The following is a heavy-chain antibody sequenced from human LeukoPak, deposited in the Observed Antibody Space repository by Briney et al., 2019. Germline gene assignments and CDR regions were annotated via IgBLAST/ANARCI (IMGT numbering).Heavy chain of an antibody. CDR2: MNPKSCNT. CDR1: GYTFTSYD. Sequence: SVKVSCKAPGYTFTSYDINWVRQATGQGREGMGWMNPKSCNTGYAQKFQGRVTITSNTTISTDYMELCSLRSEDTAVYYCARGKVAATSYYYYYMDVWGKGTTVTVSS. V-gene: IGHV1-8*01. CDR3: ARGKVAATSYYYYYMDV. J-gene: IGHJ6*03. D-gene: IGHD2-15*01.